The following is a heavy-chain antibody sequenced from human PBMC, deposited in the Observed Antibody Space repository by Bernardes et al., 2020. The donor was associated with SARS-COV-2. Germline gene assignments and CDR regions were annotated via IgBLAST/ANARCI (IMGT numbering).Heavy chain of an antibody. CDR2: ISWNSGNI. D-gene: IGHD5-18*01. V-gene: IGHV3-9*01. J-gene: IGHJ4*02. CDR3: AKGDSDGYGPLGH. Sequence: GGSLRLSCAASGFTFDDYAMHWVRQAPGKGLEWVSRISWNSGNIHYADSVKGRFTISRDNAKNSLYLQMNSLRAEDTALYYCAKGDSDGYGPLGHWGQGTLVTVSS. CDR1: GFTFDDYA.